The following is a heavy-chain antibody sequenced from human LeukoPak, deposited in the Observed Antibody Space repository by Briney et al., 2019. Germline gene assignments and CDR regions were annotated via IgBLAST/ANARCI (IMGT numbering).Heavy chain of an antibody. CDR2: ISAYNGNT. J-gene: IGHJ3*02. V-gene: IGHV1-18*01. Sequence: ASVKVSCKASGYTFTSYGISWVRQAPGQGLEWMGWISAYNGNTNYAQKLQGRVTMTTDTSTSTAYMELRSLRSDDTAVYYCARDEHYDSSGYSDAFDICGQGTMVTVSS. CDR1: GYTFTSYG. D-gene: IGHD3-22*01. CDR3: ARDEHYDSSGYSDAFDI.